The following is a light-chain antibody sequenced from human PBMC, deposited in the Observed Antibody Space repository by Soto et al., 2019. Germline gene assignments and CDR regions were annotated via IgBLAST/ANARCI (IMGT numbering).Light chain of an antibody. J-gene: IGKJ5*01. Sequence: DIQMTQYPSSLSASVGDRVIITCRASQTISSHLNWYQQKPGKAPNLLVYAASSLQSGVPSRFTGSGSGTDFTLTISSLQPEDFATYFCQQSYTTPITFGQGTRLEIK. V-gene: IGKV1-39*01. CDR3: QQSYTTPIT. CDR1: QTISSH. CDR2: AAS.